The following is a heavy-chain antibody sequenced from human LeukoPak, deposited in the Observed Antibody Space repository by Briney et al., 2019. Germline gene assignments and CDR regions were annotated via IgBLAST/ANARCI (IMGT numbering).Heavy chain of an antibody. CDR3: ARVPSAGDYPLEYFQH. V-gene: IGHV3-20*04. D-gene: IGHD4-17*01. CDR1: GFTFDDYG. CDR2: INWNGGRT. J-gene: IGHJ1*01. Sequence: GGALRLSCAAPGFTFDDYGMSWVRQAPGKGLEWVSGINWNGGRTGYADSVKGRFTSSRDNAKNSLYLQMNSLRAEDTALYYCARVPSAGDYPLEYFQHWGQGTLVTVSS.